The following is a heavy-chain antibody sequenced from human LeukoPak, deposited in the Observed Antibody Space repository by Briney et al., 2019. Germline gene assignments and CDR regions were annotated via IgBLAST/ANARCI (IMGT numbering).Heavy chain of an antibody. CDR3: ARAVLRSLFDP. V-gene: IGHV3-30-3*01. D-gene: IGHD3-3*01. J-gene: IGHJ5*02. CDR1: GFTFSSYA. CDR2: ISYDGSNK. Sequence: PGGSLRLSCAASGFTFSSYAMHWIRQAPGKGLEWVAVISYDGSNKYYADSMKGRFTISRDKSKNTLYLQMNSLRAEDTAVYYCARAVLRSLFDPWGQGTLVTVSS.